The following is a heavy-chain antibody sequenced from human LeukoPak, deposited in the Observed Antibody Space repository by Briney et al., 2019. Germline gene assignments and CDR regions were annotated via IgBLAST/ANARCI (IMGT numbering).Heavy chain of an antibody. CDR2: IYYSGST. J-gene: IGHJ3*02. D-gene: IGHD1-26*01. CDR3: ASSNSGSYLGAFDI. Sequence: PSETLSLTCTVSGGSISSGDYYWRWIRQPPGKGLGWIGYIYYSGSTYYNPSLKSRVTISVDTSKNQFSLKLSSVTAADTAVYYCASSNSGSYLGAFDIWGQGTMVTVSS. CDR1: GGSISSGDYY. V-gene: IGHV4-30-4*01.